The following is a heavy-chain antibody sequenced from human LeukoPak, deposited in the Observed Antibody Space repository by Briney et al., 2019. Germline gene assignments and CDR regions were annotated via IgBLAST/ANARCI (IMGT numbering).Heavy chain of an antibody. V-gene: IGHV3-30*04. CDR1: GFTFSNYA. CDR2: ISYDGSYK. CDR3: ARVQGGGYRTADS. D-gene: IGHD6-25*01. Sequence: GGSLRLSCAASGFTFSNYALHWVRQAPGKGLEWVAVISYDGSYKYYADSVKGRFTISRDNSKNTLYLQMNSLRAEDTAVYYCARVQGGGYRTADSWGQGTLVTVSS. J-gene: IGHJ4*02.